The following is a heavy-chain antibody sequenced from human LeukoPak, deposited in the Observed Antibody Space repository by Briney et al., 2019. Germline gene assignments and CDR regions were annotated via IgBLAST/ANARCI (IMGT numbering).Heavy chain of an antibody. J-gene: IGHJ4*02. V-gene: IGHV4-4*07. Sequence: SETLSLTCTVSGGSISSYYWSWIRQPAGKGLEWIGRIYTSGSTNYNPSLKSRVTMSVDTSKNQFSLKLSSVTAADTAVYYCAREGYCGGDCYLLDYWGQGTLVTVSS. CDR3: AREGYCGGDCYLLDY. CDR2: IYTSGST. D-gene: IGHD2-21*02. CDR1: GGSISSYY.